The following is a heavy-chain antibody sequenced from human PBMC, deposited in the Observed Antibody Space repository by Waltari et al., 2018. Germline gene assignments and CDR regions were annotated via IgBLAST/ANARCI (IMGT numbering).Heavy chain of an antibody. Sequence: VQLVESGGGLVQPGGSLRLSCAASGFTFSSYSMNWVRQAPGKGLEWVSYISSSSSTIYYADSVKGRFTISRDNAKNSLYLQMNSLRAEDTAVYYCARDQCSGGSCYKTWVFFDYWGQGTLVTVSS. D-gene: IGHD2-15*01. V-gene: IGHV3-48*01. CDR1: GFTFSSYS. CDR3: ARDQCSGGSCYKTWVFFDY. CDR2: ISSSSSTI. J-gene: IGHJ4*02.